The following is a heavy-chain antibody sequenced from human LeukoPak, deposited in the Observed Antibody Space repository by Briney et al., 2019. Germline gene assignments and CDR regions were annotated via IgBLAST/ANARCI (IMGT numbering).Heavy chain of an antibody. Sequence: PSETLSLTCTLSGHSINNFYWSWIRQPPGEGLEWIGYIHTSGNHNYNTSLKSRVPISVATSKNQFSLKLSSVTAADTAVYYCARDPGIMVRGSRRGYDGNYYYMDVWGKGSTVTISS. CDR3: ARDPGIMVRGSRRGYDGNYYYMDV. CDR2: IHTSGNH. D-gene: IGHD3-10*01. J-gene: IGHJ6*03. V-gene: IGHV4-4*08. CDR1: GHSINNFY.